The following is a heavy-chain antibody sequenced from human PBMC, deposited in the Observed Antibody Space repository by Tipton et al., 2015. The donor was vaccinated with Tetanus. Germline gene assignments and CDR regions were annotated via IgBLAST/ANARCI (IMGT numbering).Heavy chain of an antibody. J-gene: IGHJ3*02. CDR3: ARHGHRSAVVVREAAVI. Sequence: SWIRKTPGKSLEWIGYIYYSGTTYYSPSLKSRVTISVDTSNNHFSLKLSSVTAADTAVYYCARHGHRSAVVVREAAVIWCHGTMGNVS. V-gene: IGHV4-30-4*01. CDR2: IYYSGTT. D-gene: IGHD2-2*01.